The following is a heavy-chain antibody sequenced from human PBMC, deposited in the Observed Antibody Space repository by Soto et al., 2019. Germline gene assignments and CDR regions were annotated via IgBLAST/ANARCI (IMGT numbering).Heavy chain of an antibody. CDR1: GGSISSGGYY. CDR2: IYYSGST. Sequence: PSETLSLTCTVSGGSISSGGYYWSWIRQHPGKGLEWIGYIYYSGSTYYNPSLKSRVTISVDTSKNQFSLNLSSVTAADTAVYYCAREGRRGIVGATSFDYWGQGTLVTVSS. CDR3: AREGRRGIVGATSFDY. J-gene: IGHJ4*02. D-gene: IGHD1-26*01. V-gene: IGHV4-31*03.